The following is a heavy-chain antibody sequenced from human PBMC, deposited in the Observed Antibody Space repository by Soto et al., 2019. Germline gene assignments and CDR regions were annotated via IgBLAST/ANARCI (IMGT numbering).Heavy chain of an antibody. V-gene: IGHV3-30-3*01. CDR1: GFTFSSYA. Sequence: GGSLRLSCAASGFTFSSYAMHWVRQAPGKGLEWVAVISYDGSNKYYADSVKGRFTISRDNSKNTLYLQMNSLRAEDTAVYYCARDGIATGDPRYYYYGMDVWGQGTTVTVSS. CDR2: ISYDGSNK. CDR3: ARDGIATGDPRYYYYGMDV. J-gene: IGHJ6*02. D-gene: IGHD7-27*01.